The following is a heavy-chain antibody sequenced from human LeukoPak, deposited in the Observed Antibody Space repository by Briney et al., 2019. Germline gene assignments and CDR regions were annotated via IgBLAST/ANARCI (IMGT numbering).Heavy chain of an antibody. CDR3: ARDAISYDSSGYYYDDAFDI. Sequence: GGSLRLSCAASEFTFSSYAMSWVRQAPGKGLEWVAAISGSGGSTYYADSVKGRFTISRDNAKNSLYLQMNSLRAGDTAVYYCARDAISYDSSGYYYDDAFDIWGQGTMVTVSS. CDR1: EFTFSSYA. V-gene: IGHV3-23*01. CDR2: ISGSGGST. J-gene: IGHJ3*02. D-gene: IGHD3-22*01.